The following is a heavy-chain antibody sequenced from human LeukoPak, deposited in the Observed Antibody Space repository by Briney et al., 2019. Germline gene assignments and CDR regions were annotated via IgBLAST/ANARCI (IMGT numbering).Heavy chain of an antibody. Sequence: GESLKISCKGSGYSFTSYWIGWVRQMPGKGLEWMGIIYPGDFDTRYSPSFQGQVTISADKSITTAYLQWSSLKASDTAMYYCGRHQHSGSYGAFDIWGQGTMVTVSS. D-gene: IGHD1-26*01. J-gene: IGHJ3*02. V-gene: IGHV5-51*01. CDR1: GYSFTSYW. CDR3: GRHQHSGSYGAFDI. CDR2: IYPGDFDT.